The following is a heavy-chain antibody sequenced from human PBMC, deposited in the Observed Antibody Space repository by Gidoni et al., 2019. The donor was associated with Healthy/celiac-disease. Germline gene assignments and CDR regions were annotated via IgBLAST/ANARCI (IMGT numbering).Heavy chain of an antibody. D-gene: IGHD3-10*01. Sequence: QVQLVESGGGVVQPGRSMRLSCAASGFTFSCYGMHWVRQAPGKGLELVAVISNDVSNKYYADSVKCRFTISRDNSKNTLYLQMNSLRAEDTAVYYCAKDRGEMDYWGQGTLVTVSS. CDR3: AKDRGEMDY. CDR2: ISNDVSNK. V-gene: IGHV3-30*18. J-gene: IGHJ4*02. CDR1: GFTFSCYG.